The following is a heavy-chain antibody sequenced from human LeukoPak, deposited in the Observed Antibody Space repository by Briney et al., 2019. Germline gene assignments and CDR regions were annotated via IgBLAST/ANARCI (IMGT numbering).Heavy chain of an antibody. CDR1: GFTFSSYG. CDR2: ISYDGSNK. J-gene: IGHJ6*02. D-gene: IGHD3-22*01. CDR3: AKEMYYYDSSGYRSRYYGMDV. V-gene: IGHV3-30*18. Sequence: GGSLRLSCAASGFTFSSYGMHWVRQAPGKGLEWVAVISYDGSNKYYADSVKGRFTISRDNSKNTLYLQMNSLRAEDTAVYYCAKEMYYYDSSGYRSRYYGMDVWGQGTTVTVSS.